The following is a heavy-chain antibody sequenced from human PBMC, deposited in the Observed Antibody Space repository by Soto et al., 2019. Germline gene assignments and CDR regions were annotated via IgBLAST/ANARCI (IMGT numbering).Heavy chain of an antibody. Sequence: QLQLQESGSRLVKPSQTLSLTCAVSGGSISRAGYSWSWIQQSPGKGLEWIGYIYNSGSTFYNPSLKSRLTISVDRSKNQLSLPLNSVTAADTAVYYCASSRVVTTYFDYWGQGTLVTVSS. D-gene: IGHD2-21*02. V-gene: IGHV4-30-2*06. CDR2: IYNSGST. CDR1: GGSISRAGYS. CDR3: ASSRVVTTYFDY. J-gene: IGHJ4*02.